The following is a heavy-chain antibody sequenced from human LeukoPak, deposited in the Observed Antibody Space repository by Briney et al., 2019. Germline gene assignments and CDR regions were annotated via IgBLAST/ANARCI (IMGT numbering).Heavy chain of an antibody. Sequence: SETLSPTCSISGGSMSNYYWSWIRQPPGKALEWIGYIYDTGSTNYNPSLKSRVTISIDTSKNQFSLKLSSVTAADTALYYCARDYTMTHAFDIWGQGTLVTVSS. D-gene: IGHD3-22*01. CDR1: GGSMSNYY. CDR3: ARDYTMTHAFDI. V-gene: IGHV4-59*01. CDR2: IYDTGST. J-gene: IGHJ3*02.